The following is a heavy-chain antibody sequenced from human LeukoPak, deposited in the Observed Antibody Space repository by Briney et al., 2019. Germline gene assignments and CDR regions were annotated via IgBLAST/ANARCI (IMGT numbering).Heavy chain of an antibody. J-gene: IGHJ4*02. V-gene: IGHV3-9*01. CDR1: GFTFDDYA. Sequence: GGPLRLSCAASGFTFDDYAMHWVRPAPAKGLAWVSGISWNSGSIDYADSVKGRFTISRDNAKNSLYLKMNSLRAEDTALYYCAIDLSYSSGWYYFVYWGQGTLVTVSS. CDR2: ISWNSGSI. D-gene: IGHD6-19*01. CDR3: AIDLSYSSGWYYFVY.